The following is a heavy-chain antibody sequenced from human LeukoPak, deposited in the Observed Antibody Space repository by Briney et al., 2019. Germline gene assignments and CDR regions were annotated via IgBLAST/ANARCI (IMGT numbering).Heavy chain of an antibody. D-gene: IGHD6-19*01. J-gene: IGHJ4*02. Sequence: SETLSLTCTVSGGSISSYYWSWIRQPPGQGLEWIGYIYYSGSTNYNPSLKRRVTISVDTSKNQCSLRLSSVTAADTAVYYCARAVAGPMNNGDWGKGTLVTVSS. CDR1: GGSISSYY. CDR3: ARAVAGPMNNGD. CDR2: IYYSGST. V-gene: IGHV4-59*01.